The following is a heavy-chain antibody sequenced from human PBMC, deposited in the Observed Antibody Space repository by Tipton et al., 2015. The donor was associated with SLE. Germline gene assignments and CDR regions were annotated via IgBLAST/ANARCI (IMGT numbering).Heavy chain of an antibody. D-gene: IGHD3-16*01. CDR1: GGSISSYY. V-gene: IGHV4-31*03. J-gene: IGHJ3*01. CDR2: IYSRGST. Sequence: TLSLTCTVSGGSISSYYLTWIRQHPEKGLEWIGYIYSRGSTYYSPSLQSRVSISSDTSKNQFSLRLRSVTAADTAMYYCARDATFRINRARGAFDVWGHGALVTVSS. CDR3: ARDATFRINRARGAFDV.